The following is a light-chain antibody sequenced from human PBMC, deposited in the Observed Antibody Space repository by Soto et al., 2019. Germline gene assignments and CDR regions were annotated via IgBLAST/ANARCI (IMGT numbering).Light chain of an antibody. CDR1: SSDVGGYNY. J-gene: IGLJ1*01. CDR2: DVS. CDR3: SSYTSSSTLGV. Sequence: QSVLTQPSSVSGSPGQSITISCPGTSSDVGGYNYVSWYQQHPGKAPKLMIYDVSNRPSGVSNRFSGSKSGNTASLTISGPQAEDEADYYCSSYTSSSTLGVFGTGTKVTVL. V-gene: IGLV2-14*01.